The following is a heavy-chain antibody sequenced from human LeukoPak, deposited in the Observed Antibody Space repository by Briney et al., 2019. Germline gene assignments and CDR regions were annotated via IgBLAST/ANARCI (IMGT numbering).Heavy chain of an antibody. V-gene: IGHV3-23*01. CDR3: AKGKAGLWGPFDY. D-gene: IGHD7-27*01. CDR2: ISSSGGHT. Sequence: GGSLRLSCAVSGSTFSPGFTFGSYALSWVRQAPGKGLEWVSAISSSGGHTYYVDSLKGRFTISRDNSKNTLYLQMSSPRAEDTALYYCAKGKAGLWGPFDYWGQGTLVIVSS. J-gene: IGHJ4*02. CDR1: GSTFSPGFTFGSYA.